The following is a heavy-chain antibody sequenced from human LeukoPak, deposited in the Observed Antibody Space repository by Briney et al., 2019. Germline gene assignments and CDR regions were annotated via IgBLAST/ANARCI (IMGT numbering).Heavy chain of an antibody. CDR1: GFSFGRYS. J-gene: IGHJ6*02. CDR3: SRERFYGMDV. Sequence: PGGSLRLSCEASGFSFGRYSMDWVRQAPGRGLAWIAYISDDGRTKYYADSVKGRFTISRDNDNDSVFLEMNSLRNEDTAVYYCSRERFYGMDVWGQGTTVSVTS. D-gene: IGHD3-16*01. CDR2: ISDDGRTK. V-gene: IGHV3-48*02.